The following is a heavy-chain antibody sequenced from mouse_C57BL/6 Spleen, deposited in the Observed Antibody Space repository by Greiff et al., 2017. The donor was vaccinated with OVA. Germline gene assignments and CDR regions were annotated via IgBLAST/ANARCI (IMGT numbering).Heavy chain of an antibody. V-gene: IGHV1-59*01. Sequence: VQLQQPGAELVRPGTSVKLSCKASGYTFTSYWMHWVKQRPGQGLEWIGVIDPSDSYTNYTQKFTGKATLTVDTSSSTAYMQLSSLTSEDSAVYYCARDYYGSSYAAYWGQGTLVTVSA. CDR2: IDPSDSYT. CDR3: ARDYYGSSYAAY. D-gene: IGHD1-1*01. CDR1: GYTFTSYW. J-gene: IGHJ3*01.